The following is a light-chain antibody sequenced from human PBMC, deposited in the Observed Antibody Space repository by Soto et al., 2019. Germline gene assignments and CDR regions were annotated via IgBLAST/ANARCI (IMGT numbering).Light chain of an antibody. J-gene: IGLJ2*01. CDR1: SSNIWAGYD. CDR2: GNS. V-gene: IGLV1-40*01. Sequence: QSVLTQPPSVSGAPGQRVTISCTGSSSNIWAGYDVHWYQQLPGTAPKLLIYGNSNRPSGVTDRFSGSKSGTSASLAITGLQAEDEAEYYCQSYYSSLDVVFGGGTKLTVL. CDR3: QSYYSSLDVV.